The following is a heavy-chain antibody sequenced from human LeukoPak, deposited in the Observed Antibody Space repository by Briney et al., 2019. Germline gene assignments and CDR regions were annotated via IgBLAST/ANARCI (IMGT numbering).Heavy chain of an antibody. V-gene: IGHV3-23*01. J-gene: IGHJ4*02. CDR2: ISASGVST. D-gene: IGHD3-10*01. Sequence: GGSLRLSCAASGFTFDDYGMSWVRQAPGTGLEWVSGISASGVSTHYEDSVKGRFTISRDNSKNTLYLQMNSLRAEDTAVYYCAKSGSGSYYNPDFDYWGQGTLVTVSS. CDR3: AKSGSGSYYNPDFDY. CDR1: GFTFDDYG.